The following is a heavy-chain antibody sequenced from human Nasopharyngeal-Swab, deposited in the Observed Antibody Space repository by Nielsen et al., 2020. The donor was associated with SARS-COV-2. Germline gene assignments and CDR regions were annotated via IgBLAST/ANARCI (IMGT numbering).Heavy chain of an antibody. Sequence: GESLKISCAASGFTFSNYAVSWVRQAPGKGLEWVSTIINNGGRTYYADAVKGRFTISRDNSKNTLYLQMDGLRVEDTAVYYCAKDGCPRSGECQFENWGQGTLATVSS. D-gene: IGHD2-15*01. J-gene: IGHJ4*02. CDR2: IINNGGRT. CDR1: GFTFSNYA. CDR3: AKDGCPRSGECQFEN. V-gene: IGHV3-23*01.